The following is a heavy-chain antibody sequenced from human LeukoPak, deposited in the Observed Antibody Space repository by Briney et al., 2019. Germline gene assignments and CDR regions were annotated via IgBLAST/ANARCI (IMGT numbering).Heavy chain of an antibody. CDR3: ARDALIAVAGNANYFDY. CDR1: GFTFDSYS. D-gene: IGHD6-19*01. CDR2: ISSSSSTI. Sequence: GGSLRLSCAASGFTFDSYSFNWVRQAPGKGLEWVSYISSSSSTIYYADSVKGRFTISRDNAKNSLYLQMNSLRDEDTAVYYCARDALIAVAGNANYFDYWGQGTLVTVSS. V-gene: IGHV3-48*02. J-gene: IGHJ4*02.